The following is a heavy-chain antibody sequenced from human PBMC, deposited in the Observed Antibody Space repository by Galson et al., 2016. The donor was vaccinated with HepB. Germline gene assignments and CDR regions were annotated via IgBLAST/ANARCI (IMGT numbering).Heavy chain of an antibody. D-gene: IGHD4-17*01. J-gene: IGHJ4*02. CDR2: ISYDGSNE. CDR1: GFTFSSYG. V-gene: IGHV3-30*18. Sequence: SLRLSCAASGFTFSSYGMHWVRQAPGKGLEWVTIISYDGSNEYYADSVKGRFTISRDNSNNTLYLQMNSLRAEDTAVYYCAKGDYASVFDYWGQGTLVTVSS. CDR3: AKGDYASVFDY.